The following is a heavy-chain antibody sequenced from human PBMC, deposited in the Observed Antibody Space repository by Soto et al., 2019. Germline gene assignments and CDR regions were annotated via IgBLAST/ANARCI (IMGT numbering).Heavy chain of an antibody. D-gene: IGHD6-19*01. CDR1: GFTFSNYP. J-gene: IGHJ4*02. Sequence: GVSLRLSCLASGFTFSNYPMSWVRQAPGKGLEWVSGMSGSGASTYYADSVKGRFTISRDNSKNTLYLQMNSLRGEDTAIYYCAKVGSGWYYFDYWGQGTLVTVSS. CDR3: AKVGSGWYYFDY. CDR2: MSGSGAST. V-gene: IGHV3-23*01.